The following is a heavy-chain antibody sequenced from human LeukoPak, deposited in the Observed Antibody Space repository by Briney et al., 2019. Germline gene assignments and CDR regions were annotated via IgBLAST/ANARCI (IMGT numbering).Heavy chain of an antibody. CDR1: GFTFSSYA. CDR3: AKVRGSYHAFDI. D-gene: IGHD1-26*01. J-gene: IGHJ3*02. CDR2: ISGSGGST. V-gene: IGHV3-23*01. Sequence: GGSLRLSCAASGFTFSSYAMSWVRQAPGKGLEWVSAISGSGGSTYYADSVKGRSTISRDNSKNTLYLQMNSLRAEDTAVYYCAKVRGSYHAFDIWGQGTMVTVSS.